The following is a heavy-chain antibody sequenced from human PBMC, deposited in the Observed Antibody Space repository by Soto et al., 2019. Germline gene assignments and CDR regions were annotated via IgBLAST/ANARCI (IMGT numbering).Heavy chain of an antibody. CDR1: GFTFSSYW. V-gene: IGHV3-7*01. Sequence: PGGSLRLSCAASGFTFSSYWMSWVRQAPGKGLEWVANIKQDGSEKYYVDSVKGRFTISRDNAKNSLYLQMNSLRAEDTAVYYCARDRPQWLDYEEYFQHWGQGTLVTVSS. CDR2: IKQDGSEK. J-gene: IGHJ1*01. CDR3: ARDRPQWLDYEEYFQH. D-gene: IGHD6-19*01.